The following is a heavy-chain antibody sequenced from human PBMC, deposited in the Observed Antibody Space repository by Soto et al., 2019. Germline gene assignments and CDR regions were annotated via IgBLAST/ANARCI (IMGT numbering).Heavy chain of an antibody. CDR1: GYTFTSYG. CDR3: ARAGLAAAGTPDYYYGMDV. V-gene: IGHV1-18*01. D-gene: IGHD6-13*01. Sequence: GASVKVSCKASGYTFTSYGISWVRQAPGQGLEWMGWISAYNGNTNYAQKLQGRVTMTTDTSTSTAYMELRSLRSDDTAVYYCARAGLAAAGTPDYYYGMDVWGQGTTVTVSS. J-gene: IGHJ6*02. CDR2: ISAYNGNT.